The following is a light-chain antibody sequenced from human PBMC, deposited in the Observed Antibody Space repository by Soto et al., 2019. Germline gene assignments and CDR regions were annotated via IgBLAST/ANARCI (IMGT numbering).Light chain of an antibody. J-gene: IGLJ1*01. CDR1: SSDVSGHNS. V-gene: IGLV2-14*01. Sequence: QSALTQPASVSGSPGQSITISCTGTSSDVSGHNSVSWYQQHPGKAPKLMIYNVSNRPSGVSNRFSGSKSGNTASLTISGRLADDEADDYCTSYKRSSTYVFGAGTKVTVL. CDR2: NVS. CDR3: TSYKRSSTYV.